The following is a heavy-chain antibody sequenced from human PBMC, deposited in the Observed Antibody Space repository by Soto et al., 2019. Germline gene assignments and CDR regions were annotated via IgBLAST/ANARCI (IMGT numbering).Heavy chain of an antibody. CDR1: GGTFSSYA. Sequence: QVQLVQSGAEVKKPGSSVKVSCKASGGTFSSYAISWVRQAPGQGLEWMGGIIPIFGTANYAQKFQGRVTITADESTSTAYRELSRLRSEDTAVYYCAREGRGYSYGYVAHYWGQGTLVTVSS. CDR2: IIPIFGTA. V-gene: IGHV1-69*01. CDR3: AREGRGYSYGYVAHY. J-gene: IGHJ4*02. D-gene: IGHD5-18*01.